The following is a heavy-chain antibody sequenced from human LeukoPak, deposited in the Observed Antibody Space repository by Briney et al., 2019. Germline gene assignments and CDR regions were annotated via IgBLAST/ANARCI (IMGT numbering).Heavy chain of an antibody. CDR2: IYTSGST. D-gene: IGHD6-13*01. V-gene: IGHV4-61*02. Sequence: PSETLSLTCTVSGGSISSGSYYWSWIRQPAGKGLEWIGRIYTSGSTNYNPSLKSRVTISVDTSKNQFSLKLSYVTAADTAVYYCAREAHSSSNNPPLTTNWFDPWGQGTLVTVSS. CDR3: AREAHSSSNNPPLTTNWFDP. CDR1: GGSISSGSYY. J-gene: IGHJ5*02.